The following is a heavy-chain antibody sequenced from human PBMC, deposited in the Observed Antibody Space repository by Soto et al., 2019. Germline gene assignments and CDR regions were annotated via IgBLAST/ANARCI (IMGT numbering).Heavy chain of an antibody. D-gene: IGHD2-2*01. CDR2: IYYSGST. CDR1: GGSISSSSYY. CDR3: ARQPLVKRYGMDV. J-gene: IGHJ6*02. Sequence: SETLSLTCTVSGGSISSSSYYWGWIRQPPGKGLEWSASIYYSGSTYYNPSIKRRVTISGDTSKNKFSQKLSSVTAADTAVYYCARQPLVKRYGMDVWGQGTTVTVSS. V-gene: IGHV4-39*01.